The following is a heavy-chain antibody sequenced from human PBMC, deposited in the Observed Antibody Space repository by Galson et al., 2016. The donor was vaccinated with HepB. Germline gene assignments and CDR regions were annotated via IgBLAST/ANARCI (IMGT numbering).Heavy chain of an antibody. CDR3: ARSSSDQDPFSGGMDV. V-gene: IGHV3-48*02. Sequence: SLRLSCAASGFTFIRYSMTWVRQLPGKGLEWVSYISRSSGTIYYADSVKGRFTISRDNAKNSLFLQMNSLRDEDTAVYYCARSSSDQDPFSGGMDVWGQGTTVTVSS. CDR1: GFTFIRYS. J-gene: IGHJ6*02. CDR2: ISRSSGTI. D-gene: IGHD2-2*01.